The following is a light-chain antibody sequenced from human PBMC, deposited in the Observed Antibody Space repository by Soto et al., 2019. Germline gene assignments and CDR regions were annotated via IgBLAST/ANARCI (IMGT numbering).Light chain of an antibody. CDR1: SSNIGAGYD. CDR3: QSYDSSLSAYV. Sequence: VLAQPPSVSGAPGQKVTISCTGSSSNIGAGYDLHWYQQLPGTAPKLLLYGNSNRPSGVPDRFSGSKSGTSASLAITGLQAEDEAEYYCQSYDSSLSAYVFGTGTKLTVL. CDR2: GNS. V-gene: IGLV1-40*01. J-gene: IGLJ1*01.